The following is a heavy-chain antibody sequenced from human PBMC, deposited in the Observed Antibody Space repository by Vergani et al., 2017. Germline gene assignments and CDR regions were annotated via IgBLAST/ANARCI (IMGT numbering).Heavy chain of an antibody. D-gene: IGHD3-3*01. CDR1: GFPFHSFW. J-gene: IGHJ4*02. Sequence: DVHLAESGGGFFQPGGSLGLSCSASGFPFHSFWLHWVPQVPGKGVLWVSRIKSEGVITGYPDSVKGRLTISRDNAKNTLHLQMNSLRPEATALYYCFKDSVFLKWSAFDYWGQGTLVTVSS. V-gene: IGHV3-74*01. CDR3: FKDSVFLKWSAFDY. CDR2: IKSEGVIT.